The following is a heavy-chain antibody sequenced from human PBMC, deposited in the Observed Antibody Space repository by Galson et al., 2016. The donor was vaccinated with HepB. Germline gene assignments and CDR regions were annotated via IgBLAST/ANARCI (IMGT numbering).Heavy chain of an antibody. CDR1: GFTFSDYW. CDR3: ARKKYISSSSGVDY. CDR2: IKEDGSEE. J-gene: IGHJ4*02. V-gene: IGHV3-7*05. D-gene: IGHD6-6*01. Sequence: SLRLSCAASGFTFSDYWMAWVRQAPGKGLEWVASIKEDGSEEYYVDSVRGRFTISRDNAKKSLYLQMTSLRAEDAAIYYCARKKYISSSSGVDYWGQGTLVTVSS.